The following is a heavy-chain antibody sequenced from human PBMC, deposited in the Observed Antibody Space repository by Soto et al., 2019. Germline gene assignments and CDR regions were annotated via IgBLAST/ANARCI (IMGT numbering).Heavy chain of an antibody. Sequence: GGSLRLSCAASGFTFTIYAMIWVRQAPGKGLEWVSAISGSGGSTYYADSVKGRFTISRDNSKNTLYLQMNSLRAEDTAGYYCAKDLRAYCGGDCYANAFDIWGQGTMVTV. CDR2: ISGSGGST. D-gene: IGHD2-21*02. CDR3: AKDLRAYCGGDCYANAFDI. J-gene: IGHJ3*02. V-gene: IGHV3-23*01. CDR1: GFTFTIYA.